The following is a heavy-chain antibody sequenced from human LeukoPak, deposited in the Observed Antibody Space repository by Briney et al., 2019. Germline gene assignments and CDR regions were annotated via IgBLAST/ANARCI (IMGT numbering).Heavy chain of an antibody. D-gene: IGHD3-22*01. J-gene: IGHJ5*02. CDR2: IYYSGTT. CDR3: ARAYDSSGYSWFDP. Sequence: SETLSLTCTVSGGSISSYYWSWIRQPPGKGLEWIGYIYYSGTTNYNPSLKSRVTISVDTSKNQFSLKLSSVTAADTAVYYCARAYDSSGYSWFDPWGQGTLVTVSS. CDR1: GGSISSYY. V-gene: IGHV4-59*08.